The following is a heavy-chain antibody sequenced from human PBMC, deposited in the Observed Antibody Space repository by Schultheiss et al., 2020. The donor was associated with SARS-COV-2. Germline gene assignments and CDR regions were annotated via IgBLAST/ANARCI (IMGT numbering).Heavy chain of an antibody. CDR3: ARGSSWYGAFDI. Sequence: GSLRLSCAVYGGSFSGHYCNWIRQPPGKGLEWIGEINHSGSTNYNPSLKSLVTISVDTSKNQFSLKLSSVTAADTAVYYCARGSSWYGAFDIWGQGTMVTVSS. CDR1: GGSFSGHY. CDR2: INHSGST. J-gene: IGHJ3*02. V-gene: IGHV4-34*01. D-gene: IGHD6-13*01.